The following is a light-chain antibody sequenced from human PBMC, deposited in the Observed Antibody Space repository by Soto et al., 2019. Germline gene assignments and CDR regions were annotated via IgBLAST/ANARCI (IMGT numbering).Light chain of an antibody. CDR1: QSVSSN. J-gene: IGKJ1*01. V-gene: IGKV3-15*01. CDR3: QQYNTWPRT. CDR2: GAS. Sequence: EIVMTQSPATLSVSPGERATLSCRASQSVSSNLAWYQQKPGQAPRLLIYGASTRATGIPARFSGSGSGTDFTLTTSRLEPEDFAVYYCQQYNTWPRTFGQGTKVDIK.